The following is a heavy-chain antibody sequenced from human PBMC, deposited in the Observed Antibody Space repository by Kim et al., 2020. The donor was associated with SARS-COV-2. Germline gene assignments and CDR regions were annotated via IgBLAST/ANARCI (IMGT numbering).Heavy chain of an antibody. CDR2: IYPPDSET. CDR3: AGRSEGPFPLDI. Sequence: GESLKISCKGSVDTFNSRWIAWVRQMPGKGLQWMGIIYPPDSETRYSPTFQGQVTISVDTSTNTAYLHWASLEASDTAIYYCAGRSEGPFPLDIWGQGT. J-gene: IGHJ3*02. V-gene: IGHV5-51*01. CDR1: VDTFNSRW.